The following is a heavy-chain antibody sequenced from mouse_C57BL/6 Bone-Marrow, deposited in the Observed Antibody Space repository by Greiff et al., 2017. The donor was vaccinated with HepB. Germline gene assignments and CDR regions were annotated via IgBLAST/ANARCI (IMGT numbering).Heavy chain of an antibody. CDR2: INPYNGGT. CDR3: AREDLLLRPSGFDY. CDR1: GYTFTDYY. V-gene: IGHV1-19*01. Sequence: VQLQQSGPVLVKPGASVKMSCKASGYTFTDYYMNWVKQSHGKSLEWIGVINPYNGGTSYNQKFKGKATLTVDKSSSTAYMELNSLTSEDSAVYYCAREDLLLRPSGFDYWGQGTTLTVSS. J-gene: IGHJ2*01. D-gene: IGHD1-1*01.